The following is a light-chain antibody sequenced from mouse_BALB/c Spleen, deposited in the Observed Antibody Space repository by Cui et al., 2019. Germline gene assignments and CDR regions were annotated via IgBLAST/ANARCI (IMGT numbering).Light chain of an antibody. Sequence: DIVMTQSPSSLTVTAGEKVTMSCKSSQSLLNSGNQKNYLTWYQQKPGQPPKLLIYWASTRESGVPDRFTGSGSGTDFTLTISSVQAEDLAVYYCQNDYSYPITFGSGTKLEIK. CDR1: QSLLNSGNQKNY. CDR3: QNDYSYPIT. CDR2: WAS. J-gene: IGKJ4*01. V-gene: IGKV8-19*01.